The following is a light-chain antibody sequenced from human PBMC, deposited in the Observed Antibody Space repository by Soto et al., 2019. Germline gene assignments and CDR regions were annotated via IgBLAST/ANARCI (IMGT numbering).Light chain of an antibody. J-gene: IGKJ1*01. Sequence: EIVLTQSPGTLSLSPGERATLSCRASQSVSSSYLAWYQQKPGQAPRLLIYGASRRATGIPDRFSGSGSGTDFTLTISRLEPEDFAVYYFQQYGSSPPWTFGQGTKVEIK. CDR3: QQYGSSPPWT. CDR2: GAS. CDR1: QSVSSSY. V-gene: IGKV3-20*01.